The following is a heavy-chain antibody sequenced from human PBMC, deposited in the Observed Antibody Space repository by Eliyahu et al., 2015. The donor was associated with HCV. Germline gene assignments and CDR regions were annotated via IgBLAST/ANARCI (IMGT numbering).Heavy chain of an antibody. CDR1: GFSLSTSXVG. CDR2: IYWNDDK. CDR3: ARSHYYGSGSSYVHYFDY. V-gene: IGHV2-5*01. D-gene: IGHD3-10*01. J-gene: IGHJ4*02. Sequence: QITLKESGPTLVNPTQTLTLTCTFSGFSLSTSXVGVGWIRQPPGKALEWLALIYWNDDKRYSPSLKSRLTITKDSSKNQVVLTMTNMDPVHTATYYCARSHYYGSGSSYVHYFDYWGQGTLVTVSS.